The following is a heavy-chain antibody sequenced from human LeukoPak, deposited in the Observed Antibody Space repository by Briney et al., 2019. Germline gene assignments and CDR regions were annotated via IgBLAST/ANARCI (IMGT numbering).Heavy chain of an antibody. J-gene: IGHJ6*03. Sequence: PGGSLRLSCAASGFTFSSYWMHWVRQAPGKGLVWVSRINSDGSSTSYADSVKGRFTISRDNAKNTLYLQMNSLRAEDTAVYYCARRGYSYGFYYYMDVWGKGTTVTVSS. CDR2: INSDGSST. V-gene: IGHV3-74*01. CDR1: GFTFSSYW. D-gene: IGHD5-18*01. CDR3: ARRGYSYGFYYYMDV.